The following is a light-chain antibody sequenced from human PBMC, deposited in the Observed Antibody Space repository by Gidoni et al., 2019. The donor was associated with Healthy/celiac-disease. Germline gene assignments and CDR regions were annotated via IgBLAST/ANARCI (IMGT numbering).Light chain of an antibody. Sequence: QSVLTQPPSVSGAPGQRVTISCTGSRSNIGAGYDVHWYQQLPGTAPKLLIYGNSKRPSGVPDRFSGSKSGTSASLAITGLQAEDEADYYCQADDSSLSGVVFGGGTKLTV. CDR2: GNS. CDR3: QADDSSLSGVV. CDR1: RSNIGAGYD. V-gene: IGLV1-40*01. J-gene: IGLJ2*01.